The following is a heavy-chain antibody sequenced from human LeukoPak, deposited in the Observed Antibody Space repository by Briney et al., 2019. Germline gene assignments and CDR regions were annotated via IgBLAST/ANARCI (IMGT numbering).Heavy chain of an antibody. CDR1: GFTFSSYG. J-gene: IGHJ4*02. CDR3: ASGLVGATDY. CDR2: IRYDGSNK. Sequence: GGSLRLSCAASGFTFSSYGMHWIRQAPGKGLEWVTFIRYDGSNKYYADSVKGRFTISRDNSKNTLYLQMNSLRAEDTAVYYCASGLVGATDYWGQGTLVTVSS. V-gene: IGHV3-30*02. D-gene: IGHD1-26*01.